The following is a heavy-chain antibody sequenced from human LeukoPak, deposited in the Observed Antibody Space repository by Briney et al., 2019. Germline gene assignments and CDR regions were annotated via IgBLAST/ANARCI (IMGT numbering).Heavy chain of an antibody. CDR2: ISAYNGNT. Sequence: ASVKVSCKASGYTFTSYGISWVRQAPGQGLEWMGWISAYNGNTNYAQKLQGRVTMTTDTSTSRAYMELRSLRSDDTAVYYCARDHCSSTSCYRNWFDPWGQGTLVTVSS. CDR1: GYTFTSYG. CDR3: ARDHCSSTSCYRNWFDP. D-gene: IGHD2-2*01. J-gene: IGHJ5*02. V-gene: IGHV1-18*04.